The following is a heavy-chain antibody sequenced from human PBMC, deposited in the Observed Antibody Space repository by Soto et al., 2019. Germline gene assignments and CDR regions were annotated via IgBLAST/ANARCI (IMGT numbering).Heavy chain of an antibody. CDR1: GLSFSRNS. CDR2: ISSCSAYI. J-gene: IGHJ4*02. V-gene: IGHV3-21*01. CDR3: ARDTLRGDFDY. Sequence: GSLQLACIGSGLSFSRNSMHWVRQAPGKGLEWVSSISSCSAYIFYADSVKGRFTISRDNAKNSLYLQMDSLTAEDTAVYYCARDTLRGDFDYWGQGTLVTVSS. D-gene: IGHD3-16*01.